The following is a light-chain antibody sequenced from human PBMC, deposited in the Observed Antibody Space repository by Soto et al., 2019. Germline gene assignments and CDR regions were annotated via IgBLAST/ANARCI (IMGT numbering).Light chain of an antibody. CDR2: LGS. CDR3: MQALQTPWT. CDR1: ESLLHSNGYNY. V-gene: IGKV2-28*01. Sequence: DIVMTQSPLSLPVTPGEPASISCRSSESLLHSNGYNYLDWYLQKPGQSPQLLIFLGSNRASGVPDRCRGRGAGNDFTLKISRVEDEDVGVYYCMQALQTPWTFGQGTKVDI. J-gene: IGKJ1*01.